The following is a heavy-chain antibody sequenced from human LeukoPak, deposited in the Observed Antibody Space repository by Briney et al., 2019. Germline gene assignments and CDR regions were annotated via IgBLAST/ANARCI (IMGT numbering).Heavy chain of an antibody. J-gene: IGHJ6*02. CDR2: IVVGSGNT. V-gene: IGHV1-58*01. D-gene: IGHD1-26*01. CDR3: AAWGVVGATRRGYGMDV. CDR1: GFTFTSSA. Sequence: SVKVSCKASGFTFTSSAVQWVRQARGQRLEWIGWIVVGSGNTNYAQKFQERVTITRDMSTSTAYMELSSLRSEDTAVYYCAAWGVVGATRRGYGMDVWGQGTTVTVSS.